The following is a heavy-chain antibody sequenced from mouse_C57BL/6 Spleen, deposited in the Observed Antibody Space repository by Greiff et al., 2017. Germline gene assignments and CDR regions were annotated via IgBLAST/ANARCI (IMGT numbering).Heavy chain of an antibody. CDR1: GYSITSGYY. CDR3: ARGHYGSRGAMDY. D-gene: IGHD1-1*01. J-gene: IGHJ4*01. Sequence: DVKLQESGPGLVKPSQSLSLTCSVTGYSITSGYYWNWIRQFPGNKLEWMGYISYDGSNNYNPSLKNRISITRDTSKNQFFLKLNSVTTEDTATYYCARGHYGSRGAMDYWGQGTSVTVSS. V-gene: IGHV3-6*01. CDR2: ISYDGSN.